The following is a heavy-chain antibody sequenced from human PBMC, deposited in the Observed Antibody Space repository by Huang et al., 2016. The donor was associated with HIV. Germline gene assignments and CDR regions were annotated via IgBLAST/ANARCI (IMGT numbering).Heavy chain of an antibody. CDR3: ARTEMEYYYGSSGYYPGY. D-gene: IGHD3-22*01. CDR2: ISGTSSNI. V-gene: IGHV3-48*01. Sequence: EVQLVESGGALVQPGGSLKLSCVVSGFDFSKYSMNWVRQAPGKGLEWVSYISGTSSNIYYADSVKGRFTISRDNAKNSVFLQMRSLRAEDTALYYCARTEMEYYYGSSGYYPGYWGQGTQVTVSS. J-gene: IGHJ4*02. CDR1: GFDFSKYS.